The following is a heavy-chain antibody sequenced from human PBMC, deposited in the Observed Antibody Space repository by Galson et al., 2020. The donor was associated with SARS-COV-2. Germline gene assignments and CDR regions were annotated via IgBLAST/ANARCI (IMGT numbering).Heavy chain of an antibody. CDR1: GGSVSSGSYY. D-gene: IGHD1-26*01. Sequence: SETLSLTCTVSGGSVSSGSYYWSWIRQPPGKGLEWIGYIYYSGSTNYNPSLKSRVTISVDTSKNQFSLKLSSVTAADTAVYYCAGYSGSYYGMVDYWGQGTLVTVSS. CDR2: IYYSGST. V-gene: IGHV4-61*01. CDR3: AGYSGSYYGMVDY. J-gene: IGHJ4*02.